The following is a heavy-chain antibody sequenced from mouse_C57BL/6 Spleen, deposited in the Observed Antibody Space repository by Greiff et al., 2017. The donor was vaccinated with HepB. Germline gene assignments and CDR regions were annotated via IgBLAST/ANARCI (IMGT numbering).Heavy chain of an antibody. CDR1: GYTFTDYY. CDR3: ARRYYSNYVDLFDV. J-gene: IGHJ1*03. Sequence: VQLKESGPELVKPGASVKMSCKASGYTFTDYYMHWVKQSHGKSLEWIGYIYPNNGGNGYNQKFKGKATFTVDKSSSTAYMELRSLTSEDSAVYYCARRYYSNYVDLFDVWGTGTTVTVSS. D-gene: IGHD2-5*01. V-gene: IGHV1-34*01. CDR2: IYPNNGGN.